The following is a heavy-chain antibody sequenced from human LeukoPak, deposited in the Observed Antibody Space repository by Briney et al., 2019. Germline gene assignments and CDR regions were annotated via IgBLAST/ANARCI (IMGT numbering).Heavy chain of an antibody. CDR3: ARQPWEDSAYYFDY. D-gene: IGHD1-1*01. Sequence: GGSLRLSCEAAGLRFSTYAMSWVRQAPGKGLEWVSSISGSGGSRNYGDFVKGRCTSSRDSSKNTLLLQMNSLRAEDTAVYYCARQPWEDSAYYFDYWGQGTLVTVSS. CDR1: GLRFSTYA. J-gene: IGHJ4*02. CDR2: ISGSGGSR. V-gene: IGHV3-23*01.